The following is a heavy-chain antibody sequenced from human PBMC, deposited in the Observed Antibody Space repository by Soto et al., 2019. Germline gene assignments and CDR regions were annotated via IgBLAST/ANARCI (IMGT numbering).Heavy chain of an antibody. Sequence: QVQLQQWGAGLLKPSETLSLTCAVYGGSFSGYYWSWIRQPPGKGLEWIGELNHSGSTNYNPSLKSRVTISVDTSKNQFSRKLSSVTAADTAVYYCASIRYFDWGQGTLVTVSS. CDR2: LNHSGST. CDR1: GGSFSGYY. V-gene: IGHV4-34*01. D-gene: IGHD3-9*01. CDR3: ASIRYFD. J-gene: IGHJ4*02.